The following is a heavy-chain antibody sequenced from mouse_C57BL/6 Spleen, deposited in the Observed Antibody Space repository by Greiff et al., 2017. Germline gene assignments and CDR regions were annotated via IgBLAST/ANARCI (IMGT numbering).Heavy chain of an antibody. Sequence: VQLQQSGPELVKPGASVKIPCKASGYTFTDYNMDWVKQSHGKSLEWIGDINPNNGGTIYNQKFKGKATLTVDKSSSTAYLALRSLTSEDTAVYYCARRELLRWYFDVWGTGTTVTVSS. CDR3: ARRELLRWYFDV. J-gene: IGHJ1*03. V-gene: IGHV1-18*01. CDR2: INPNNGGT. D-gene: IGHD1-1*01. CDR1: GYTFTDYN.